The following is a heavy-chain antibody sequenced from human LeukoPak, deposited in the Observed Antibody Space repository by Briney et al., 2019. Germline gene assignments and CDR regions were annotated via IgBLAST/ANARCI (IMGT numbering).Heavy chain of an antibody. D-gene: IGHD6-13*01. J-gene: IGHJ4*02. CDR3: ARDGSSWYVDY. CDR1: GFTFSTYG. CDR2: IWHDGSNK. V-gene: IGHV3-33*01. Sequence: PGGSLRLSCVASGFTFSTYGFHWVRQAPGRGLEWVAVIWHDGSNKYYPDSVKGRFTISRDNARNSLYLQMDSLRVEDTALYYCARDGSSWYVDYWGQGTLVTVSS.